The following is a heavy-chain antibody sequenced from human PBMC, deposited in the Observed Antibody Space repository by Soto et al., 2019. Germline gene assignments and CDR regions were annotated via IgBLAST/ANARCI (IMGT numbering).Heavy chain of an antibody. V-gene: IGHV4-4*02. Sequence: SETLSLTCAVSGGSISSSNWWSWVRQPPGKGLEWIGEIYHSGSTNYNPSLKSRVTISVDKSKNQFSLKLSSVTAADTAVYYCARAGLTTLELATTYWGQGTLVTVSS. CDR1: GGSISSSNW. D-gene: IGHD5-12*01. CDR3: ARAGLTTLELATTY. CDR2: IYHSGST. J-gene: IGHJ4*02.